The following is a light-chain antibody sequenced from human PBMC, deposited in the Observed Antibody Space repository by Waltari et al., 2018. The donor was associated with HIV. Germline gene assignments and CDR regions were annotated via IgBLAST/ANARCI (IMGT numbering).Light chain of an antibody. V-gene: IGLV2-23*02. J-gene: IGLJ3*02. CDR2: EVS. Sequence: QSALTQPASVSGSPGQSITISCPGTSSDVGSYTLVPWYHQHPGKAPKLMIYEVSKRPSGVSNRFSGSKSGNTASLTISGLQAEDEADYYCCSYAGSSTWVFGGGTKLTVL. CDR3: CSYAGSSTWV. CDR1: SSDVGSYTL.